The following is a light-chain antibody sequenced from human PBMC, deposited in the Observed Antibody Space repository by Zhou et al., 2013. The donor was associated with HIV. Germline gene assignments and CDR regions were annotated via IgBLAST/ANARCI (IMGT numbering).Light chain of an antibody. CDR3: MQALHTFT. V-gene: IGKV2-28*01. J-gene: IGKJ4*01. CDR1: QSLLYNGHNH. Sequence: IVVTQSPLSLPVTPGEPASISCRSSQSLLYNGHNHLDWYLQKPGQSPQLLIYLASNRASGVPDRFSGSVSGTDFTLTISRVEAEDVGVYFCMQALHTFTFGGGPRWRSN. CDR2: LAS.